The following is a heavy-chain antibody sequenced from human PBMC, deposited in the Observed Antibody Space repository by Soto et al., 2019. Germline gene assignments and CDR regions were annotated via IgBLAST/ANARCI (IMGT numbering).Heavy chain of an antibody. CDR2: LIPIFGTA. V-gene: IGHV1-69*01. Sequence: QVQLVQSGAEVKKPGSSVKVSCKASGGTFSSYAISWVRQAPGQGLEWMGGLIPIFGTANYAQKLQGRVTITAVESTSTAYMELSSLRSEDTAVYYCARIISQRCVVVPAALFPFDIWGQGTMVTVSS. D-gene: IGHD2-2*01. J-gene: IGHJ3*02. CDR1: GGTFSSYA. CDR3: ARIISQRCVVVPAALFPFDI.